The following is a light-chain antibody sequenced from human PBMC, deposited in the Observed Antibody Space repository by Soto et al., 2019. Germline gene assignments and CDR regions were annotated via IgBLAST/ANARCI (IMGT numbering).Light chain of an antibody. CDR1: QGISDR. V-gene: IGKV1-27*01. CDR3: QNYNRAPLS. CDR2: VAS. Sequence: DIQMTQSPSSLAASVGDRVTITCRASQGISDRLAWYQQKPGKPPKLLIYVASALQSGVPSRFSGSGSGTDFTLSISSLQPEDAATYFCQNYNRAPLSFGGGTKVEIK. J-gene: IGKJ4*01.